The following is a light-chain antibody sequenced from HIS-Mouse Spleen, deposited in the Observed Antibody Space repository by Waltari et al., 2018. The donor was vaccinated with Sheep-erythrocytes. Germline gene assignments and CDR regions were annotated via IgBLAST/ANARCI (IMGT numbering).Light chain of an antibody. CDR1: SSDVGSYNL. Sequence: QSALTQPASVSGSPGQSITISCTGTSSDVGSYNLVSWYQQHPGKAPKLMIYEGSKRTPGVPNRFSGSKSVNTASLTISGLQAEDEADYYCCSYAGSSTPWVFGGGTKLTVL. V-gene: IGLV2-23*01. CDR2: EGS. CDR3: CSYAGSSTPWV. J-gene: IGLJ3*02.